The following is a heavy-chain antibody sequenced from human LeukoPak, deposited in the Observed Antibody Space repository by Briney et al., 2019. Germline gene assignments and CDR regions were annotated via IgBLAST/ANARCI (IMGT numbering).Heavy chain of an antibody. CDR1: GGSISSYY. V-gene: IGHV4-4*07. CDR2: IYTSGST. CDR3: AREGEGYNPEGGWFDP. D-gene: IGHD5-24*01. J-gene: IGHJ5*02. Sequence: SETLSLTCTVSGGSISSYYWSWIRQPAGKGLEWIGRIYTSGSTNYNPSLKSRVTMSVDTSKNQFSLKPSSVTAADTAVYYCAREGEGYNPEGGWFDPWGQGTLVTVSS.